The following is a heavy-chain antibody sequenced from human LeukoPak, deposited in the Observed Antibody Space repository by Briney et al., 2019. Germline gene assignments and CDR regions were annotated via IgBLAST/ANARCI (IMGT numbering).Heavy chain of an antibody. J-gene: IGHJ4*02. CDR3: VSSFRAYSGD. V-gene: IGHV1-2*02. Sequence: ASVKVSCKASGYTFSGYYMHWVRQAPGQGLEWMGWINPNSGGTNYAQKFQGRVTLTRDTSISTAYMELSSLRSDDTAVYYCVSSFRAYSGDWGQGTLVTVSS. D-gene: IGHD4-11*01. CDR2: INPNSGGT. CDR1: GYTFSGYY.